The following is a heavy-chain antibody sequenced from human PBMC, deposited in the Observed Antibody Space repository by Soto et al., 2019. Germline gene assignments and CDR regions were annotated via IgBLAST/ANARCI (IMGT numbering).Heavy chain of an antibody. Sequence: SETRSLTCNVSGGSISTSRSYWAWIRQPPGKGLEWLANIFYSVSTYYNPSLASRVTVSVDTSKNEFSLKLRSVTAADTAVYSCARQPRTGDTDLRFDPWGQGTLVTVSS. J-gene: IGHJ5*02. V-gene: IGHV4-39*01. D-gene: IGHD2-21*01. CDR3: ARQPRTGDTDLRFDP. CDR2: IFYSVST. CDR1: GGSISTSRSY.